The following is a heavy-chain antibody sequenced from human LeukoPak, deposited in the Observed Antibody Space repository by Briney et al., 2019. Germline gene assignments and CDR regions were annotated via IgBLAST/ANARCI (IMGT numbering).Heavy chain of an antibody. CDR2: ISSSGSTI. V-gene: IGHV3-48*03. CDR1: GFTLSSYE. D-gene: IGHD3-10*01. J-gene: IGHJ4*02. CDR3: ANHFRGVQLLYFDY. Sequence: PGGSLRLSCAASGFTLSSYEMNWVRQAPGKGLEWVSYISSSGSTIYYADSVKGRFTISRDNSKNTLYLQMNSLRAEDTAVYYCANHFRGVQLLYFDYWGQGTLVTVSS.